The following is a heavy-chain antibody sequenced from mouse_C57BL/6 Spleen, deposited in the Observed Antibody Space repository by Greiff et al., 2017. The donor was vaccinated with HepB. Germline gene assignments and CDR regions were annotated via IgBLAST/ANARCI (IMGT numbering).Heavy chain of an antibody. Sequence: QVHVKQPGAELVKPGASVKMSCKASGYTFTSYWITWVKQRPGQGLEWIGDIYPGSGSTNYNEKFKSKATLTVDTSSSTAYMQLSSLTSEDSAVYYCARDYGSSDYWGQGTTLTVSS. J-gene: IGHJ2*01. CDR1: GYTFTSYW. CDR3: ARDYGSSDY. CDR2: IYPGSGST. D-gene: IGHD1-1*01. V-gene: IGHV1-55*01.